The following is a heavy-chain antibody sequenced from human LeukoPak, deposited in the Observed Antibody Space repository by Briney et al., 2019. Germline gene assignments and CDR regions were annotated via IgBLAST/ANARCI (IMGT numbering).Heavy chain of an antibody. J-gene: IGHJ4*02. CDR2: IRYDGSNK. D-gene: IGHD3-10*01. CDR3: AKDGEALVVRGVMFFVY. Sequence: GGSLRLSCAASGFTLSSYGMHWVRQAPGKGLEWVAFIRYDGSNKYYADSVKGRFTISRDNSKNTLYLQMNSLRAEDTAVYYCAKDGEALVVRGVMFFVYWGQGTLVTVSS. CDR1: GFTLSSYG. V-gene: IGHV3-30*02.